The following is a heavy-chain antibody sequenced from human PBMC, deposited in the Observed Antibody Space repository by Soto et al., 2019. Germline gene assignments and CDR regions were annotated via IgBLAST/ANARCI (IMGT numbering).Heavy chain of an antibody. J-gene: IGHJ5*02. CDR3: ARGIATGQLDP. CDR1: GYTFTRYT. D-gene: IGHD2-15*01. CDR2: INPDNGNT. V-gene: IGHV1-3*01. Sequence: QVQLVQSGAEVKKPGASVKISCKASGYTFTRYTMNWVRQAPGQRLAWMGWINPDNGNTKSSQKFQDRVIITRDTSASTAYMDRSTLNSEDTAVYYCARGIATGQLDPWGQGTLVTVSS.